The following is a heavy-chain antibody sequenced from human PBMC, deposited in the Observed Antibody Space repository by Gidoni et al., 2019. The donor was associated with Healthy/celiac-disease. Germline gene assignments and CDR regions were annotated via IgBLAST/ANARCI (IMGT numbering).Heavy chain of an antibody. J-gene: IGHJ3*02. V-gene: IGHV3-23*04. CDR2: ISGSGGST. CDR3: AKWPSGDTYYYDSSGRDI. CDR1: GFTFSSYA. D-gene: IGHD3-22*01. Sequence: EVQLVESGGGLVQPGGSLRLSCAASGFTFSSYAMSWVRQAPGKGLEWVSAISGSGGSTYYADSVKGRFTISRDNSKNTLYLQMNSLRAEDTAVYYCAKWPSGDTYYYDSSGRDIWGQGTMVTVSS.